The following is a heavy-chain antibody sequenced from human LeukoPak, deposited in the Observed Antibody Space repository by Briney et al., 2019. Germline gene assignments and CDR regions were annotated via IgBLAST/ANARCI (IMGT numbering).Heavy chain of an antibody. CDR3: LRGDRRDY. J-gene: IGHJ4*02. CDR2: IDSSGGYM. Sequence: KPGGSLRLSCAASGFTFSNYWMHWARQAPGKGLEWVSSIDSSGGYMFYADSVKGRFIISRDNAKDSLYLQMNSLRVEDTAVYYCLRGDRRDYWGQGTLVTVSS. CDR1: GFTFSNYW. V-gene: IGHV3-21*06.